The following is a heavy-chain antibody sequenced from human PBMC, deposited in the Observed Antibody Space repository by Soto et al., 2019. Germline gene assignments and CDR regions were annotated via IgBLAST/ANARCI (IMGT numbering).Heavy chain of an antibody. CDR2: IAYTGIT. CDR1: GGPIRSYY. D-gene: IGHD5-12*01. CDR3: AREGFSGYEALGY. V-gene: IGHV4-59*01. J-gene: IGHJ4*02. Sequence: QVQLQESGPRLLKPSETLSLTCSVSGGPIRSYYLSWVRQAPGKGLGWIAYIAYTGITGYNPSLRVRGTISGDTSQNLFSLKMTSVTAADTDVYYCAREGFSGYEALGYWGQGILVTVS.